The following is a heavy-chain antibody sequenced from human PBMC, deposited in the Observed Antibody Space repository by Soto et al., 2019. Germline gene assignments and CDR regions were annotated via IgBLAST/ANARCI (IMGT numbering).Heavy chain of an antibody. CDR3: ARGSYQGSSGWYHPYYGMDV. Sequence: QVQLVQSGAEVKKPGSSVKVSCKASGGTFSSYAISWVRQAPGQGLEWMGGIIPIFGTANYAQKFQGRVTITADESTSTAYMELSSLRSEDTALYYCARGSYQGSSGWYHPYYGMDVWGQGTTVTVSS. V-gene: IGHV1-69*01. D-gene: IGHD6-19*01. CDR1: GGTFSSYA. CDR2: IIPIFGTA. J-gene: IGHJ6*02.